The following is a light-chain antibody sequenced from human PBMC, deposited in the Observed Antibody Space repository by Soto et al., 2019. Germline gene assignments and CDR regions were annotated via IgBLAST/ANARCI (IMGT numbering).Light chain of an antibody. CDR2: GAS. V-gene: IGKV3-15*01. J-gene: IGKJ3*01. Sequence: EIVMTQSPATLSVSPGERATLSCRASQSVSSNLAWYQQKPGQAPRLLIYGASTRATGIPARFSGSGSGTEFPLTISSLQSEDFAVYYCQQYNNWPPRVTFGPGTNVDIK. CDR1: QSVSSN. CDR3: QQYNNWPPRVT.